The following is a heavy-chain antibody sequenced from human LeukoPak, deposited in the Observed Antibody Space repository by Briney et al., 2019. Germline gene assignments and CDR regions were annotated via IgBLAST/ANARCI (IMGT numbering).Heavy chain of an antibody. V-gene: IGHV3-53*01. CDR2: IYSGGST. CDR3: ARGDIVVVPTAVGSWDY. CDR1: GFTVSTNY. J-gene: IGHJ4*02. D-gene: IGHD2-2*01. Sequence: GGSLRLSCAASGFTVSTNYMTWVRQAPGKGLEWVSVIYSGGSTYYADSVKGRFTISRDNSKNTLYLQMNSLRAEDTAVYYCARGDIVVVPTAVGSWDYWGQGTLVTVSS.